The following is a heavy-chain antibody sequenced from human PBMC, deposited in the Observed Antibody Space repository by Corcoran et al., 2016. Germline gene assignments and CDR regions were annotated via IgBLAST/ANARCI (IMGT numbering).Heavy chain of an antibody. Sequence: QVQLVQSGAEVKKPGASVKVSCKASGYTFTSYGISWVRQAPGQGLEWMGWISAYNGNTNYAQKLQGRVTMTTDTSTSTAYMELRSLRSDDTAGYYCARLFDWLSRYYYYGMDVWGQGTTVTVSS. D-gene: IGHD3-9*01. V-gene: IGHV1-18*01. CDR1: GYTFTSYG. CDR3: ARLFDWLSRYYYYGMDV. J-gene: IGHJ6*02. CDR2: ISAYNGNT.